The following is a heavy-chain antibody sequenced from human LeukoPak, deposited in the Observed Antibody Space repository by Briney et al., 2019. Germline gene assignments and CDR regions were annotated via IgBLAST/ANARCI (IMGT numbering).Heavy chain of an antibody. Sequence: SETLSLTCAVYGGSFSGYYWTWIRQPPGKGLEWMGEINHGGSPNYNPSLKSRVTISVDTSKNQFSLKLNSVTAADTAVFYCARAPYYDILTGYFRRGNYFDYRGQGTLVTVSS. CDR2: INHGGSP. V-gene: IGHV4-34*01. J-gene: IGHJ4*02. CDR1: GGSFSGYY. D-gene: IGHD3-9*01. CDR3: ARAPYYDILTGYFRRGNYFDY.